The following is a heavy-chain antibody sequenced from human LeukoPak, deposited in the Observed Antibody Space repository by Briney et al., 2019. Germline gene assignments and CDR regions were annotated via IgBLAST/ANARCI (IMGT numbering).Heavy chain of an antibody. D-gene: IGHD3-10*01. CDR2: IYYSGST. V-gene: IGHV4-61*01. CDR1: GGSVGSGSYY. J-gene: IGHJ4*02. Sequence: PSETLSLTCTVSGGSVGSGSYYWSWIRQPPGKGLDWIGYIYYSGSTNYNPSLKSRVTISVDTSKNQFSLKLSSVTAADTAVYYCARVSYYGSGSYFLDYWGQGTLVTVSS. CDR3: ARVSYYGSGSYFLDY.